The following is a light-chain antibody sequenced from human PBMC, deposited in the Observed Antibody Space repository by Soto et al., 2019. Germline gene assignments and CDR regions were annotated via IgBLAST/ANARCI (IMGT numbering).Light chain of an antibody. Sequence: EIVLTQSPGTLSLSPGERVTLSCRASQSISGSYLAWYQQKRGQAPRLLVYGATTRATGIPARFSGSGSGTDFTLTISSLQSEDFAIYYCQQYNIWPYTFGQGTRLEIK. CDR1: QSISGSY. J-gene: IGKJ5*01. CDR3: QQYNIWPYT. CDR2: GAT. V-gene: IGKV3-15*01.